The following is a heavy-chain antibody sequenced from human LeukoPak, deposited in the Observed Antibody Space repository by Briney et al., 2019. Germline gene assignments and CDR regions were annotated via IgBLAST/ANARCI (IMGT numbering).Heavy chain of an antibody. V-gene: IGHV3-30*18. Sequence: PGGSLRLSCVASGFTFSSYSLNWVRQAPGKGLEWVAVISYDGSNKYYADSVKGRFTISRDNSKNTLYLQMNSLRAEDTAVYYCAKVGDSSGYYYYYYGMDVWGQGTTVTVSS. CDR2: ISYDGSNK. J-gene: IGHJ6*02. CDR1: GFTFSSYS. CDR3: AKVGDSSGYYYYYYGMDV. D-gene: IGHD3-22*01.